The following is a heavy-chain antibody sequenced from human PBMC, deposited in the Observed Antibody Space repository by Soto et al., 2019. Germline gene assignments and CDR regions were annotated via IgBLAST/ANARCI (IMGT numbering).Heavy chain of an antibody. CDR3: AASIFYYGMDV. CDR1: GYTFTNYW. Sequence: GSLKISCKGSGYTFTNYWIGWVRQMPGKGLEWMGIIYPGDSDTKYNPSFQGQVTISADKSTTTTYLRWTSLKASDTAIYYCAASIFYYGMDVWGQGTTVTVSS. J-gene: IGHJ6*02. CDR2: IYPGDSDT. V-gene: IGHV5-51*01.